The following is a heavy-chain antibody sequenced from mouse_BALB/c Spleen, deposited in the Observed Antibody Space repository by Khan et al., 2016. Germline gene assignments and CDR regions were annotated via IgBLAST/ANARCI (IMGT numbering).Heavy chain of an antibody. Sequence: EVELVESGGGLVKPGGSLKLSCAASGFTFRNYAMSWVRQTPEKRLVWVASISTGDSTYYGDSVKGRFTIPRDNARNILYLQMSSLRSEDTAMFYCAREDDGNYGDYFDYWGQGTPLTVSS. J-gene: IGHJ2*01. CDR3: AREDDGNYGDYFDY. D-gene: IGHD2-1*01. V-gene: IGHV5-6-5*01. CDR1: GFTFRNYA. CDR2: ISTGDST.